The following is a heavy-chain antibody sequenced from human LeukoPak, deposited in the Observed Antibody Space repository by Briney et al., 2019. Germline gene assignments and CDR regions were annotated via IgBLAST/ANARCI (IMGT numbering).Heavy chain of an antibody. CDR2: IYYSGST. CDR3: ASQYYYDSSGYFYFDY. D-gene: IGHD3-22*01. CDR1: GGSISSYY. J-gene: IGHJ4*02. V-gene: IGHV4-59*08. Sequence: SETLSLTCTVSGGSISSYYWSWIRQPPGKGLEWIRYIYYSGSTNYNPSLKSRVTISVDTSKNQFSLKLSSVTAADTAVYYCASQYYYDSSGYFYFDYWGQGTLVTVSS.